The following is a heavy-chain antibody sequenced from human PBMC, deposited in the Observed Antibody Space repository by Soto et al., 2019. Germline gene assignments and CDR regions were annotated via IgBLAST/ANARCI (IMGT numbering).Heavy chain of an antibody. Sequence: SETLSLTCTVSGGSISSYYWSWIRQPPGKGLEWIGYIYYSGSTNYSPSLKSRVTISVGTSKNQFSLKLSSVTAADTAVYYCARNSYDSSGYYYPYYFDYWGQGTLVTVSS. V-gene: IGHV4-59*01. CDR2: IYYSGST. D-gene: IGHD3-22*01. CDR3: ARNSYDSSGYYYPYYFDY. J-gene: IGHJ4*02. CDR1: GGSISSYY.